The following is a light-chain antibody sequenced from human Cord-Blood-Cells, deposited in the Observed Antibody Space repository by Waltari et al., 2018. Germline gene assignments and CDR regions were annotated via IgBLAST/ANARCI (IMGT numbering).Light chain of an antibody. J-gene: IGKJ2*01. V-gene: IGKV1-33*01. CDR1: QDISNY. Sequence: DIVMTQSPDSLAVSLGERATITCQASQDISNYLNWYQQIPGKAPKLLIYDASNLETGVSSRFSGSGSGTDFTFAISSLQPEDIATYYCQQYDNLPYTFGQGTKLEIK. CDR3: QQYDNLPYT. CDR2: DAS.